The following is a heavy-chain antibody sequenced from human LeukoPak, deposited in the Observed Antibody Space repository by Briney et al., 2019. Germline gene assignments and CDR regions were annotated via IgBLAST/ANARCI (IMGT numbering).Heavy chain of an antibody. CDR1: GGSFSGYY. Sequence: PSETLSLTCAVYGGSFSGYYWGWIRQPPGKGLEWIGSIYHSGSTYYNPSLKSRVTISVDTSKNQFSLKLSSVTAADTAVYYCARAIVIAAGVMDVWGKGTTVTVSS. CDR3: ARAIVIAAGVMDV. V-gene: IGHV4-38-2*01. J-gene: IGHJ6*04. CDR2: IYHSGST. D-gene: IGHD6-13*01.